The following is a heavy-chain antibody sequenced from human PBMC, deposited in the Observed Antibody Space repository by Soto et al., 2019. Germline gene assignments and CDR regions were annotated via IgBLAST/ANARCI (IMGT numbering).Heavy chain of an antibody. J-gene: IGHJ5*02. Sequence: SETLSLTCTVSGGSISSYYWSWIRQPPGKGLEWIGYIYYSGSTNYNPSLKSRVTISVDTSKNQFSPKLSSVTAADTAVYYCARAPEKASWQWFDPWGQGTLVTVSS. V-gene: IGHV4-59*01. D-gene: IGHD2-2*01. CDR2: IYYSGST. CDR3: ARAPEKASWQWFDP. CDR1: GGSISSYY.